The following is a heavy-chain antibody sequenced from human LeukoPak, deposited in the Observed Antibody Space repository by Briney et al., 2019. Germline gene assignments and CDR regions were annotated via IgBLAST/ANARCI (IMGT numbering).Heavy chain of an antibody. Sequence: SVKVSCKASGGTFSSYAISWVRQAPGQGLEWMGGIIPIFGTANYAQKFQGRVTITTDDSTSTACMELSSLRSEDTAVYYCAREFQNRGYYDSSGPAYWGQGTLVTVSS. V-gene: IGHV1-69*05. CDR1: GGTFSSYA. J-gene: IGHJ4*02. CDR2: IIPIFGTA. D-gene: IGHD3-22*01. CDR3: AREFQNRGYYDSSGPAY.